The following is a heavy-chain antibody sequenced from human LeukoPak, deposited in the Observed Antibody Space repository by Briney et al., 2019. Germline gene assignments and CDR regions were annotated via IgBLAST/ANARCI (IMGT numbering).Heavy chain of an antibody. D-gene: IGHD6-19*01. V-gene: IGHV1-46*01. J-gene: IGHJ6*02. CDR1: GYTFTSYY. CDR2: IDPSGGST. CDR3: ARAVAVAGNLYYYGMDV. Sequence: GASVKVSCKASGYTFTSYYMHWVRQAPGQGLEWMGIIDPSGGSTSYAQKFQGRVTMTRDTSTSTVYMELSSLRFEDTAVYYCARAVAVAGNLYYYGMDVWGQGTTVTASS.